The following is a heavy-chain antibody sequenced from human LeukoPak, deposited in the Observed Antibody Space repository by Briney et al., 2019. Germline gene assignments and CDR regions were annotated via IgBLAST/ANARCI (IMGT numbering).Heavy chain of an antibody. CDR1: GGSISSYY. CDR3: ARCYSYGDAFDI. J-gene: IGHJ3*02. Sequence: SETLSLTCTVSGGSISSYYWSWIRQPPGKRLEWIGYIYYSGSTNYNPSLKSRVTISVDTSKNQFSLKLSSVTAADTAVYYCARCYSYGDAFDIWGQGTMVTVSS. V-gene: IGHV4-59*01. D-gene: IGHD5-18*01. CDR2: IYYSGST.